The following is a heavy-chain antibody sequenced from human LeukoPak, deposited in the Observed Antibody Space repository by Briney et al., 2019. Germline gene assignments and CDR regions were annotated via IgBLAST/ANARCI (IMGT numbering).Heavy chain of an antibody. D-gene: IGHD3-10*01. CDR1: GYTFTGYY. J-gene: IGHJ4*01. Sequence: ASVKVSCKTSGYTFTGYYMHWVRQAPGQGLEWMGWINPKSGGTNYAKKFQGRVTVTRDTSISTAYMELSSLRSDDTAVYYCARGTIRGILILWEYWGQEPWSPSPQ. CDR3: ARGTIRGILILWEY. V-gene: IGHV1-2*02. CDR2: INPKSGGT.